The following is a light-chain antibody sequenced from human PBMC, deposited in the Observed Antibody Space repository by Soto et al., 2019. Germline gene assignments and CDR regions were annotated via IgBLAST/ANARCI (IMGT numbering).Light chain of an antibody. CDR2: EVT. Sequence: QSVLTQPPSASGSPGQSVTISCTGTSSDVGGYNYVSWYPQHPGKAPKLMIHEVTKRPSGVPDRFSGSKSGNTASLPVSGVQAGDEEDYYCSSYAGSNNFVFGTGTKATVL. J-gene: IGLJ1*01. CDR1: SSDVGGYNY. V-gene: IGLV2-8*01. CDR3: SSYAGSNNFV.